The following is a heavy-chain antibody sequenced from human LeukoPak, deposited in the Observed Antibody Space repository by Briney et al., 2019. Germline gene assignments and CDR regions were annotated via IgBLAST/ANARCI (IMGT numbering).Heavy chain of an antibody. V-gene: IGHV3-23*01. CDR3: ARSGARELLFDY. D-gene: IGHD1-26*01. J-gene: IGHJ4*02. Sequence: GGSLRLSCAASGFTFSSSAMSWVRQAPGKGLEWVSGISGSGGSTYSADSVKGRFTISRDNSKNTLYLQMNSLRAEDTAVYYCARSGARELLFDYWGQGTLVTVSS. CDR1: GFTFSSSA. CDR2: ISGSGGST.